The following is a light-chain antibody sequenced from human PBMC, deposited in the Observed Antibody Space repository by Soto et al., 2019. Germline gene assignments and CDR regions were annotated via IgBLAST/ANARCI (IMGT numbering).Light chain of an antibody. CDR1: QSVSSY. CDR2: GAS. V-gene: IGKV3-20*01. CDR3: QQYGRSPYT. Sequence: EIVLTQSPGTLSLSPGERATLSCRVSQSVSSYLAWYQQKPGQAPRLLIYGASTRATGIQDRFSGSGSETDFTLTISRLEPEDFAVYYCQQYGRSPYTLGQGTKLEIK. J-gene: IGKJ2*01.